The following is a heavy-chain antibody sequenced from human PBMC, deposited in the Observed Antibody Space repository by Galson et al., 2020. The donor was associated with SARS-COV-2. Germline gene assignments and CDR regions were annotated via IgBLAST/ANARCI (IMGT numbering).Heavy chain of an antibody. CDR3: ASGPAPLYGDNYYYGMDV. V-gene: IGHV4-59*01. CDR1: DAPMSSYY. Sequence: ETSETLSLTCSVSDAPMSSYYWSWIRQPPGKGLEWIGYLSYSGRTRYNPSLRSRVTISVDLSKNQLSLKVTSVTAADTAVYYCASGPAPLYGDNYYYGMDVWGRGTTVTVSS. D-gene: IGHD4-17*01. J-gene: IGHJ6*02. CDR2: LSYSGRT.